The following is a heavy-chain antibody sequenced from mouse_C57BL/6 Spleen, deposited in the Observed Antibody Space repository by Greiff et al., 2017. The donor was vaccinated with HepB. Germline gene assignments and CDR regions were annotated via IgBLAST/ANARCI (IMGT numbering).Heavy chain of an antibody. CDR2: IDPEDGDT. V-gene: IGHV14-1*01. CDR3: TTSHYYGSSYWGYFDV. CDR1: GFNIKDYY. J-gene: IGHJ1*03. Sequence: VQLKESGAELVRPGASVKLSCTASGFNIKDYYMHWVKQRPEQGLEWIGRIDPEDGDTEYAPKFQGKATMTADTSSNTAYLQLSSLTSEDTAVYYCTTSHYYGSSYWGYFDVWGTGTTVTVSS. D-gene: IGHD1-1*01.